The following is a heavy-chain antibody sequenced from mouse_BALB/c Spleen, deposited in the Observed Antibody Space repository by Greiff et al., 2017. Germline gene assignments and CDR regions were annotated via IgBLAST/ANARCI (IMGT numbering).Heavy chain of an antibody. J-gene: IGHJ4*01. CDR2: ISSGGGST. CDR3: ARQKVRRAMDY. V-gene: IGHV5-12-1*01. Sequence: DVMLVESGGGLVKPGGSLKLSCAASGFAFSSYDMSWVRQTPEKRLEWVAYISSGGGSTYYPDTVKGRFTISRDNAKNTLYLQMSSLKSEDTAMYYCARQKVRRAMDYWGQGTSVTVSS. CDR1: GFAFSSYD. D-gene: IGHD2-14*01.